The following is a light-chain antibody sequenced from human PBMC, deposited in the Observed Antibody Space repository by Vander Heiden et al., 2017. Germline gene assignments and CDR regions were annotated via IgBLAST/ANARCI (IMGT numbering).Light chain of an antibody. V-gene: IGKV1-5*03. Sequence: DIQVTQSPSTLSASVGDRVTITCRASQSICTWLAWHQQKPGKAPKLLIDTASDLESGVLSRFSGSGSGTEFTLTIISLQPYDFSSYYCHQYNSYPYTFGQGTKLEIK. J-gene: IGKJ2*01. CDR3: HQYNSYPYT. CDR1: QSICTW. CDR2: TAS.